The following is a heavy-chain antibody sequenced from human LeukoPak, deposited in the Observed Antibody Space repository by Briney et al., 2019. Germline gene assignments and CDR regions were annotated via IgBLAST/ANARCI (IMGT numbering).Heavy chain of an antibody. Sequence: ASVKVSCKASGYTFTRNYIHWVRQAPGQGLEWMGTINPNGGSTSYAQKFQGRVTMTRDMSTSTVYMELRSLRSEDTAVYYCASDLWGWLAIDYWGQGTLVTVSS. CDR3: ASDLWGWLAIDY. V-gene: IGHV1-46*01. CDR2: INPNGGST. CDR1: GYTFTRNY. J-gene: IGHJ4*02. D-gene: IGHD5-24*01.